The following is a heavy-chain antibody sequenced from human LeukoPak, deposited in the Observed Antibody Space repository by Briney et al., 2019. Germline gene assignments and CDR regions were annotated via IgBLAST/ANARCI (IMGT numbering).Heavy chain of an antibody. Sequence: GGSLRLSCAASGFPVSDNYMSWVRQAPGKGLEWVSTFSGSGGSTYYADSVKGRFSISRDNSKNTLYLQMNSLRAEDTAAYYCARSGLNRFDYWGQGTLVTVSS. J-gene: IGHJ4*02. CDR3: ARSGLNRFDY. CDR2: FSGSGGST. V-gene: IGHV3-23*01. CDR1: GFPVSDNY. D-gene: IGHD2-15*01.